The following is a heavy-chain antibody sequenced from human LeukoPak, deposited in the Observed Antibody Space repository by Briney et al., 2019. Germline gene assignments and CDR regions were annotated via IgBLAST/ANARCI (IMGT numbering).Heavy chain of an antibody. CDR1: GYTFTGYY. V-gene: IGHV1-2*02. Sequence: ASVKVSCKASGYTFTGYYMHWVRQAPGQGLEWMGWINPNSGGTNYAQKFQGRVTMTRDTSISTAYMELSRLRSDDPAVYYCARGSAGMIRRGIDYYYYYMDVWGKGTTVTISS. D-gene: IGHD3-10*01. CDR2: INPNSGGT. J-gene: IGHJ6*03. CDR3: ARGSAGMIRRGIDYYYYYMDV.